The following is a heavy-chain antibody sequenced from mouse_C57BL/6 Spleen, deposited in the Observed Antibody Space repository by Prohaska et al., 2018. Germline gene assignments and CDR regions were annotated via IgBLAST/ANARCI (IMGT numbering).Heavy chain of an antibody. D-gene: IGHD1-1*01. V-gene: IGHV1-82*01. J-gene: IGHJ2*01. CDR1: GYAFSSSW. Sequence: QVQLQQSGPELVKPGASVKISCKASGYAFSSSWMNWVKQRPGKGLEWIGRIYPGDGDTNYNGKFKGKATRTADKSSSTAYMQLSSLTSEDSAVYFCARITTVVAHFDYWGQGTTLTVSS. CDR2: IYPGDGDT. CDR3: ARITTVVAHFDY.